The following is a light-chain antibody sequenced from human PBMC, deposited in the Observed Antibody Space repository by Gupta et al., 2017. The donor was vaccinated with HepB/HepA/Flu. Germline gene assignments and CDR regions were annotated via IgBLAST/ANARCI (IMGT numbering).Light chain of an antibody. CDR1: SGYSHYS. Sequence: QLMVTQSSSASASLGSSVKLTCTLSSGYSHYSIGWHQQQPGTAPRFLMKVDSSGRYNTGSGIPDRVSGSTSAAALYLNSSNLQSEDKSYYSSVNWNRNSLVFGGGTKMTVL. CDR3: VNWNRNSLV. V-gene: IGLV4-60*03. J-gene: IGLJ2*01. CDR2: VDSSGRY.